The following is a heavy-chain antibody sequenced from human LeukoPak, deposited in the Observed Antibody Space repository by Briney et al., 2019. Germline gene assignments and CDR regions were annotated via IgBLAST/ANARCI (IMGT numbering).Heavy chain of an antibody. J-gene: IGHJ4*02. CDR3: AREVVVAATGGYFDY. CDR1: GGTFSSYA. D-gene: IGHD2-15*01. Sequence: ASVKVSCKASGGTFSSYAISWVRQAPGQGLEWMGGIIPIFGTANYAQKFQGRVTITADDSTSTAYMELSSLRSEDTAVYYCAREVVVAATGGYFDYWGQGTLVTVSS. V-gene: IGHV1-69*13. CDR2: IIPIFGTA.